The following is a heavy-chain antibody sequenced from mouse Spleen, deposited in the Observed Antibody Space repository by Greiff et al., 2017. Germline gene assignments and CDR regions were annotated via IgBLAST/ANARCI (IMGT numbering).Heavy chain of an antibody. D-gene: IGHD2-10*01. CDR2: INPSSGYT. J-gene: IGHJ3*01. CDR1: GYTFTSYT. V-gene: IGHV1-4*01. CDR3: ARAYYGNAAGFAY. Sequence: QVQLQQSGAELARPGASVKMSCKASGYTFTSYTMHWVKQRPGQGLEWIGYINPSSGYTKYNQKFKDKATLTADKSSSTAYMQLSSLTSEDSAVYYCARAYYGNAAGFAYWGQGTLVTVSA.